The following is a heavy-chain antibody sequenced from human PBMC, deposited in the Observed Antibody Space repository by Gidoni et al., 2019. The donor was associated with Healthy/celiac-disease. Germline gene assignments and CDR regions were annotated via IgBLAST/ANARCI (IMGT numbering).Heavy chain of an antibody. CDR2: ISSSSSTI. J-gene: IGHJ4*02. CDR1: GFTFSSYS. Sequence: EVQLVESGGGLVQPGGSLTLSCAASGFTFSSYSMNWVRQAPGKGLEWVSYISSSSSTIYYADSVKGRFTISRDNAKNSLYLQMNSLRDEDTAVYYCARRTFDCGGDCYLFDYWGQGTLVTVSS. V-gene: IGHV3-48*02. D-gene: IGHD2-21*02. CDR3: ARRTFDCGGDCYLFDY.